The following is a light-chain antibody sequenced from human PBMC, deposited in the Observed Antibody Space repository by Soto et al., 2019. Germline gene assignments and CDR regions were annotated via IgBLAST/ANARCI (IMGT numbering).Light chain of an antibody. CDR2: DVR. CDR1: SSDVGYYNY. CDR3: SSYTRSSTYV. V-gene: IGLV2-14*03. J-gene: IGLJ1*01. Sequence: QSALTQPASVSGSPGHSIIISCTGTSSDVGYYNYVSWYQQHPCKAPKLMIYDVRNRPSGVSNRFSGSKSGNTASLTISGLQAEDEDDYYCSSYTRSSTYVFGTGTKVTLL.